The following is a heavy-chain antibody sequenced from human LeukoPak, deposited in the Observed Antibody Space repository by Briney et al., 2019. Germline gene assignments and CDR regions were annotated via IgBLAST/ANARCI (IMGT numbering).Heavy chain of an antibody. Sequence: PGGSLRLSCAASGFSFSSHGMSWVRQAPGKGLEWVSSISSSSSYIYYADSVKGRFTISRDNAKNSLYLQMNSLRAEDTAVYYCARDFWSGYYFNWFDPWGQGTLVTVSS. CDR3: ARDFWSGYYFNWFDP. J-gene: IGHJ5*02. CDR2: ISSSSSYI. V-gene: IGHV3-21*01. CDR1: GFSFSSHG. D-gene: IGHD3-3*01.